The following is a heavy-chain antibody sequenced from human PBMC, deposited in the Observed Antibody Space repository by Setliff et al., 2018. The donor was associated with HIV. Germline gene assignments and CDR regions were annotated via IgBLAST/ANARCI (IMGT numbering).Heavy chain of an antibody. J-gene: IGHJ3*02. CDR3: ARSSGSYWMNSFDI. Sequence: SETLSLTCTVSGGSISSYYWSWIRQPPGKGLEWIGYIYYSGSTNYNPSLKSRVTISVDTSKDQFSLKLSSVTAADTAVYYCARSSGSYWMNSFDIWGQGTKVTVSS. CDR1: GGSISSYY. CDR2: IYYSGST. D-gene: IGHD1-26*01. V-gene: IGHV4-59*01.